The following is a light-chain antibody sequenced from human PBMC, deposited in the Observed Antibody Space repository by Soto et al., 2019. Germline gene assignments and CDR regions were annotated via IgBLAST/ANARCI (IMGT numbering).Light chain of an antibody. CDR1: QSISSW. V-gene: IGKV1-5*01. Sequence: DIQMTQSPSTLSASVGDRVTITCRASQSISSWLAWYQQKPGKAPKLLIYDASSLESGVPSRFSGSGSGTEFTLTISSLQPDDFATYYGQQYNSYSRFGQGTRLEIK. CDR3: QQYNSYSR. CDR2: DAS. J-gene: IGKJ5*01.